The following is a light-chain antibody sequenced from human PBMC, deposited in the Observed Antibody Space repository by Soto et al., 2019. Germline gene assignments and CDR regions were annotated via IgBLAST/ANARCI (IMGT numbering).Light chain of an antibody. Sequence: QSALTQPPSASGSPGQSVAISCTGTSSDVGGYNYVSWYQQHPGKPPKLMIYDVNKRPSGVPDRFSGTKSGNTASLTVSGLQAEDEADYYCISYAGTSIPAFGGGTKLTVL. V-gene: IGLV2-8*01. CDR3: ISYAGTSIPA. CDR1: SSDVGGYNY. J-gene: IGLJ2*01. CDR2: DVN.